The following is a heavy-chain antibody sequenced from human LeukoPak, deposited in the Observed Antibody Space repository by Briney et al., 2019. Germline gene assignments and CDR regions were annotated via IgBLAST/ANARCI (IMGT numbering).Heavy chain of an antibody. J-gene: IGHJ4*02. CDR3: AKVIREVDMSHDY. Sequence: PGGSLRLSCAASGFTFSNYAMSWVRQAPGKGLEWVSSIHYIGDSTYYADSVKCRSTISRDNSKNTLLLQMSSLRAEDTAVYYCAKVIREVDMSHDYWGQGALVTVSS. D-gene: IGHD5-24*01. CDR2: IHYIGDST. CDR1: GFTFSNYA. V-gene: IGHV3-23*01.